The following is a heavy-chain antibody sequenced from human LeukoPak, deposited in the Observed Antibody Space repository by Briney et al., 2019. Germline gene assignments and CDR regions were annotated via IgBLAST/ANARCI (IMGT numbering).Heavy chain of an antibody. Sequence: ASVKVSYKASGGTFSSYAISWVRQAPGQGLEWMGGIIPIFGTANYAQKFQGRVTITADESTSTAYMELSSLRSEDAAVYYCAREVVAAQYYFDYWGQGTLVTVSS. D-gene: IGHD6-6*01. CDR1: GGTFSSYA. CDR2: IIPIFGTA. CDR3: AREVVAAQYYFDY. V-gene: IGHV1-69*13. J-gene: IGHJ4*02.